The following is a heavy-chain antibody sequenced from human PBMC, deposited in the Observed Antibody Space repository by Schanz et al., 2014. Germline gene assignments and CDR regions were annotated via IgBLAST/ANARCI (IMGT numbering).Heavy chain of an antibody. CDR2: ISAYTNNT. Sequence: QILLVQPGPEVKEPGASVKVSCEASRYTFNTYGLNWVRQAPGQGLEWMGWISAYTNNTNYAQKLQGRVTMTTDTSTSTAYMELRSLRSDDTAVYYCARGGYSSGWYDRDIAHFDYWGQGTLVTVSS. CDR3: ARGGYSSGWYDRDIAHFDY. V-gene: IGHV1-18*01. D-gene: IGHD6-19*01. CDR1: RYTFNTYG. J-gene: IGHJ4*02.